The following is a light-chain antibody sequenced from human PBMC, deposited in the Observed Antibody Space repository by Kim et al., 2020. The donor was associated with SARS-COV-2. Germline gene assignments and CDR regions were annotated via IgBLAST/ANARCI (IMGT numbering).Light chain of an antibody. J-gene: IGKJ2*01. CDR3: QQYGASSYT. CDR1: QSISSTR. V-gene: IGKV3-20*01. CDR2: AAS. Sequence: EIVLTQSPATLSLSPGETATLSCRASQSISSTRLAWYQQKPGQAPRLLIYAASTRATGLPDRFSGSGSGTDFTLTITRLEPEDLAVYYCQQYGASSYTFGGGTKLEI.